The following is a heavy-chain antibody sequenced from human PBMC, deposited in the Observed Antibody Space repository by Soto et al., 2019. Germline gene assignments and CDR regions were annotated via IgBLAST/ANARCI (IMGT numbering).Heavy chain of an antibody. CDR2: ICHSGRT. D-gene: IGHD6-25*01. Sequence: QVQLQESGPGLVKPSETLPLTCAVSGGSISNGNWWSWVRQPPGKGLEWIGEICHSGRTNYNPSLKSRVSISVDTSKNQFSLKLTSVTAADTAIYYCARAAAYCLDSWGQGTLVTVAS. V-gene: IGHV4-4*02. CDR3: ARAAAYCLDS. J-gene: IGHJ4*02. CDR1: GGSISNGNW.